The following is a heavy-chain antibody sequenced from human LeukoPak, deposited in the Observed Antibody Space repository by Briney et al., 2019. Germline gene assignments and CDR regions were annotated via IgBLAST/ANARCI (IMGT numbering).Heavy chain of an antibody. D-gene: IGHD3-10*01. Sequence: SETLSLTCAVSGGSISSSNWWSWVRQPPGKGLEWIGEIYHSGSTNYNPSLKSRVTISVDKSKNQFSLKLSSVTAADTAVYYCASQPGGVRGVIGDYWGQGTLVTVSS. CDR1: GGSISSSNW. V-gene: IGHV4-4*02. CDR2: IYHSGST. CDR3: ASQPGGVRGVIGDY. J-gene: IGHJ4*02.